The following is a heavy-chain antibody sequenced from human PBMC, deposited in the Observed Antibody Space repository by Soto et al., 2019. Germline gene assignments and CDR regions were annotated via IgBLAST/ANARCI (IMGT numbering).Heavy chain of an antibody. D-gene: IGHD6-13*01. J-gene: IGHJ6*02. V-gene: IGHV4-30-2*01. CDR3: ARGSSPFYYYGMDV. CDR2: IYHSGSA. Sequence: QLQLQESGSGLVKPSQTLSLTCAVSGGSISSGGYSWSWIRQPPAKGLGWIGYIYHSGSAYYNPSLKSRVTISVDRSKNQFSLKLSSVTAADTAVYYCARGSSPFYYYGMDVWGQGTTVTVSS. CDR1: GGSISSGGYS.